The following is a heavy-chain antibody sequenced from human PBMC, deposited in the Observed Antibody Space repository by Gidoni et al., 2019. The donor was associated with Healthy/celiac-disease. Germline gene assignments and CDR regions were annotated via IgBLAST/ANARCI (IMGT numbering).Heavy chain of an antibody. V-gene: IGHV3-30*18. CDR1: GFTFSSYG. J-gene: IGHJ2*01. Sequence: QVQLVESGGGVVQPGRSLKLPGAALGFTFSSYGMHWVRQAPGKGLEWVAVISYDGSNKYYADSVKGRFTISRDNSKNTLYLQMNSLRAEDTAVYYCAKDQARQYWYFDLWGRGTLVTVSS. CDR3: AKDQARQYWYFDL. CDR2: ISYDGSNK.